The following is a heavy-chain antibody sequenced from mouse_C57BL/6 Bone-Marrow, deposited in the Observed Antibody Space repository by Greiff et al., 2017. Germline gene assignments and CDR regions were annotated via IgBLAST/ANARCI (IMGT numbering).Heavy chain of an antibody. J-gene: IGHJ4*01. CDR1: GFSLTSYG. V-gene: IGHV2-2*01. CDR2: IWSGGST. D-gene: IGHD4-1*01. Sequence: QLQQSGPGLVQPSQSLSITCTVSGFSLTSYGVHRVRQSPGKGLEWLGVIWSGGSTDYNASFISRLSISKDNSKSKVFFKMNSLQADDTAIYYCARPFFNWDTSAMDYGGQGTSATVTA. CDR3: ARPFFNWDTSAMDY.